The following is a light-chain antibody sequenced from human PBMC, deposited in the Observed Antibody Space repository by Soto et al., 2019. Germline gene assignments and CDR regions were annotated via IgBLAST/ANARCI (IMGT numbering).Light chain of an antibody. Sequence: EIVMTQSPATLSVSPGERATLSCRASQSVSSNLAWYQQKPGQAPRLLIYGASTRATGIPARFSGSGSGTARCSGRGSGTEFTLTISSLQSEDFAAYYCQQYNNWPPLTFGGGTKLEIK. J-gene: IGKJ4*01. CDR1: QSVSSN. CDR3: QQYNNWPPLT. V-gene: IGKV3-15*01. CDR2: GAS.